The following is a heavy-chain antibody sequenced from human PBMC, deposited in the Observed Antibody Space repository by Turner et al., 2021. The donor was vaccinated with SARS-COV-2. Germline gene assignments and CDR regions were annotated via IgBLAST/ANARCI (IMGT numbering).Heavy chain of an antibody. J-gene: IGHJ5*02. CDR3: ASRYCSGGSCGWFDP. V-gene: IGHV4-4*02. D-gene: IGHD2-15*01. CDR2: IYHSGNT. CDR1: GGSISSSNW. Sequence: QVQLQESGPGLVKPSGTLSLTCAVSGGSISSSNWWSWVRQPPGKGLEWIGEIYHSGNTNYNPSLKSRVTISVDKSKNQFSMKLSSVTAADTAVYYCASRYCSGGSCGWFDPWGQGTLVTVSS.